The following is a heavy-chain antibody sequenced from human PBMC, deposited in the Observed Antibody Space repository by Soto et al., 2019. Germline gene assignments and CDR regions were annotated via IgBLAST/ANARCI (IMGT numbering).Heavy chain of an antibody. D-gene: IGHD3-3*01. Sequence: HPGGSLRLSCAASGFTFSSYGMHWVRQAPGKGLEWVAAIWYDGSNKYYADSVKGRFTISRDNSKNTLYLQMNSLRAEDTAVYYCARESITIFGVVILRPYGMDVWGQGTTVTVSS. CDR2: IWYDGSNK. CDR3: ARESITIFGVVILRPYGMDV. J-gene: IGHJ6*02. CDR1: GFTFSSYG. V-gene: IGHV3-33*01.